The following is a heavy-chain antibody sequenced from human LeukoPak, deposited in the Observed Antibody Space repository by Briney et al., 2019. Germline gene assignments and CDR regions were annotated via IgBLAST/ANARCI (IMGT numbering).Heavy chain of an antibody. CDR3: ARSFYDSSGVAFES. CDR2: TYYRTKWYN. D-gene: IGHD3-22*01. CDR1: GDSVSSNSAA. Sequence: SQTLSLTCAISGDSVSSNSAAWNWIRQSPSRGLEWLGRTYYRTKWYNDYAVSVNNRITINPDTSKNQFSLQLNSVTPEDTAVYYCARSFYDSSGVAFESWGQGTLVTVSS. J-gene: IGHJ4*02. V-gene: IGHV6-1*01.